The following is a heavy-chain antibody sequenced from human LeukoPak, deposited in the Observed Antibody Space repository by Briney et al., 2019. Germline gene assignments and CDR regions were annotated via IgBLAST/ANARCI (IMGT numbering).Heavy chain of an antibody. V-gene: IGHV1-2*02. D-gene: IGHD1-26*01. CDR2: INPNSGGT. CDR3: ARVAAWELETFYFDY. Sequence: ASVKVSCKASGYTFTGYYMHWVRQAPGQGLEWMGWINPNSGGTNYAQKFQGRVTMTRDTSISTAYMELSRLRSDDTAIYYCARVAAWELETFYFDYWGQGTLVTVSS. J-gene: IGHJ4*02. CDR1: GYTFTGYY.